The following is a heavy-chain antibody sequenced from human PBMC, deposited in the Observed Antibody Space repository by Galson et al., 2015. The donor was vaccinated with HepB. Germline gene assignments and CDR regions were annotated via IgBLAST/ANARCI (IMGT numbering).Heavy chain of an antibody. Sequence: SVKVSCKASGYTFTGYYMHWVRQAPGQGLEWMGWINPNSGGTNYAQKFQGRVTMTRDTSISTAYMELSRLRSDDTAVYYCARAFCGGGSCYWFDPWGQGTLVTVSS. V-gene: IGHV1-2*02. J-gene: IGHJ5*02. CDR1: GYTFTGYY. CDR2: INPNSGGT. CDR3: ARAFCGGGSCYWFDP. D-gene: IGHD2-15*01.